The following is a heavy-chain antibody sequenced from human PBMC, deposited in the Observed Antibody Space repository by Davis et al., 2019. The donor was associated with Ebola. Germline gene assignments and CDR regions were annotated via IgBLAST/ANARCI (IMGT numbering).Heavy chain of an antibody. CDR2: IYRDGSEK. CDR3: AKRRGAAVPDDFDY. Sequence: GESLKISCAASGFTFDSFWMSWVRQAPGKGLEWVANIYRDGSEKYYVDSVKGRFTISRDNAKNSLTLQMTTLTTEDTAIYYCAKRRGAAVPDDFDYWGQGTLVTVSS. D-gene: IGHD2-15*01. V-gene: IGHV3-7*03. CDR1: GFTFDSFW. J-gene: IGHJ4*02.